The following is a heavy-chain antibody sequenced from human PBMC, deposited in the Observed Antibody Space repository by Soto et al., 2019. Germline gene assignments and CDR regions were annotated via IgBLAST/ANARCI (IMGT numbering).Heavy chain of an antibody. D-gene: IGHD3-3*01. Sequence: GASVKVSCKASGGTFSSYAISWVRQAPGQGLEWMGGIVPIVDTSIYAQKFQGRVTITADESTSTAYMELSSLRSEDTAVYYCARGRDGYNYGFCDYWGQGTLVTVSS. CDR3: ARGRDGYNYGFCDY. CDR2: IVPIVDTS. CDR1: GGTFSSYA. V-gene: IGHV1-69*13. J-gene: IGHJ4*02.